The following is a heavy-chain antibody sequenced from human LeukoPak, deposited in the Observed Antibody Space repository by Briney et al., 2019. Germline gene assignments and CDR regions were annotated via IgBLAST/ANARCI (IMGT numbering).Heavy chain of an antibody. J-gene: IGHJ4*02. CDR2: VSAYNGDT. V-gene: IGHV1-18*01. CDR3: ARDPSNTSGYQVYFDY. D-gene: IGHD3-3*01. CDR1: GYTFTSYG. Sequence: SVKVSCKASGYTFTSYGISWVRQAPGQGLEWMGWVSAYNGDTHYAQKLQGRVTMTTDTSTSTAYMELRSLRSDDTAVYYCARDPSNTSGYQVYFDYWGQGTLVTVSS.